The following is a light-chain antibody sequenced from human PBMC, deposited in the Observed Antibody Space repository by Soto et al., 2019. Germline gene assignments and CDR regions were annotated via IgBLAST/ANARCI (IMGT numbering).Light chain of an antibody. CDR1: QSISSY. Sequence: DIQMTQYPSGLPVSVGGRRTITSRASQSISSYLNWYQQKPGKAPKLLIYDASSLESGVPSRFSGSGSGTEFTLTISSLQPDDFATYYCQQYNSYSKFGEGTKVDI. V-gene: IGKV1-5*01. CDR2: DAS. CDR3: QQYNSYSK. J-gene: IGKJ1*01.